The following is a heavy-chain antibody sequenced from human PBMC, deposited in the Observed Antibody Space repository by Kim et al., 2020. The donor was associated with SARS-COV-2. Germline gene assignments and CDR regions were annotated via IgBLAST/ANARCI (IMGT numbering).Heavy chain of an antibody. CDR2: IYYSGST. CDR1: GVSISSYY. CDR3: SRGKRLTTVTDFDY. Sequence: SETLSLTCTVSGVSISSYYWSWIRQPPGKGLEWIGYIYYSGSTNYNPSLKSRVTISVDTSKNQFSLKLRSVTAADTAVYYFSRGKRLTTVTDFDYCGQGT. V-gene: IGHV4-59*01. J-gene: IGHJ4*02. D-gene: IGHD4-17*01.